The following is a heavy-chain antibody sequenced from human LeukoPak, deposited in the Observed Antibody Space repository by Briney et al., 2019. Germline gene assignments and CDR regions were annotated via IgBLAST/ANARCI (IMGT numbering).Heavy chain of an antibody. CDR3: AKGGLPGDY. V-gene: IGHV3-21*04. CDR2: ISSSSSYI. Sequence: GGSLRLSCAASGFTFSSYSMNWVRQAPGKGLEWVSSISSSSSYIYYADSVKGRFTISRDNSKNTLYLQMNSLRAEDTAVYYCAKGGLPGDYWGQGTLVTVSS. D-gene: IGHD3-16*01. CDR1: GFTFSSYS. J-gene: IGHJ4*02.